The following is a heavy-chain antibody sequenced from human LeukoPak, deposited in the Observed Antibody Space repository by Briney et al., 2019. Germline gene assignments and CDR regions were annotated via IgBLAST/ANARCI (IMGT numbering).Heavy chain of an antibody. Sequence: PSETLSLTCAVYGGSFSGYYWSWIRQPPGKGLEWIGEINHSGSTNYNPSLKSRVTISVDTSKNQFSLKLSSVTAADTAVYYCASHKGKNPGFDYWGQGTLVTVSS. CDR1: GGSFSGYY. J-gene: IGHJ4*02. CDR3: ASHKGKNPGFDY. V-gene: IGHV4-34*01. CDR2: INHSGST.